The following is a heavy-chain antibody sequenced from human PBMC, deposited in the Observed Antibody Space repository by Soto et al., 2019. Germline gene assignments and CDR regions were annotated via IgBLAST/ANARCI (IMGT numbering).Heavy chain of an antibody. J-gene: IGHJ4*02. CDR2: IYYSGST. D-gene: IGHD5-18*01. CDR3: ARQVYSSHFDY. CDR1: GGSISSSSYY. V-gene: IGHV4-39*01. Sequence: SSETLSLTCTVSGGSISSSSYYWGWIRQPPGKGLEWIGSIYYSGSTYYNPSLKSRVTISVDTSKNQFSLKLSSVTAADTAVYYCARQVYSSHFDYWGQGTLVTVSS.